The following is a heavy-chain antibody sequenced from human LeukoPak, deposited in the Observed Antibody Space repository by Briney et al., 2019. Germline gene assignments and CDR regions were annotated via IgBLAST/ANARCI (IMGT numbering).Heavy chain of an antibody. CDR2: INPNSGGT. V-gene: IGHV1-2*02. CDR3: ARVRGNYYDSSGYYPLAEYFQH. D-gene: IGHD3-22*01. CDR1: GYTFTGYY. J-gene: IGHJ1*01. Sequence: GASVKVSCKASGYTFTGYYMHWARQAPGQGLEWMGWINPNSGGTNYAQKFQGRVTMTRDTSISTAYMELSRLRSDDTAVYYCARVRGNYYDSSGYYPLAEYFQHWGQGTLVTVSS.